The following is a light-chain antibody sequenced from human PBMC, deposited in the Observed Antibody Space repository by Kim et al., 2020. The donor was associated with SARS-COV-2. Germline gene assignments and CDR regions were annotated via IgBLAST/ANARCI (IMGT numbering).Light chain of an antibody. J-gene: IGLJ2*01. CDR2: RND. V-gene: IGLV1-47*02. CDR1: SSNVGSND. CDR3: ATWDDSLSGPNVV. Sequence: QSVLTQPPSASGTPGQRVTISCSGSSSNVGSNDVWWYQHLPGEAPTLLILRNDQRPSGVPDRFSGSKSGTSASLGISGLRSEDEADYYCATWDDSLSGPNVVFGGGTQLTVL.